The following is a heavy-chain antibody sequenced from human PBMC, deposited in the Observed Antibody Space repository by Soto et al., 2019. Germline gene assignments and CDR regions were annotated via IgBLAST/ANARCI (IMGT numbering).Heavy chain of an antibody. Sequence: SETLSLTCSGSGGSIRSYYWSWIRQPPGKGLEWIGYIYYIGGTNYNPSLKSRVTISMDTSKNQFSLKLSSVTAADTAMYYCARATATRDIVATILYPDYWGQGTLVTVSS. CDR1: GGSIRSYY. CDR3: ARATATRDIVATILYPDY. D-gene: IGHD5-12*01. V-gene: IGHV4-59*01. J-gene: IGHJ4*02. CDR2: IYYIGGT.